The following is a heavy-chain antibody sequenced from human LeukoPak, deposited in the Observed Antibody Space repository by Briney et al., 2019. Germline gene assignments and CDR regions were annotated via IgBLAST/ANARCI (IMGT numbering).Heavy chain of an antibody. J-gene: IGHJ4*02. CDR1: GFSLNTGEVG. D-gene: IGHD2-15*01. CDR2: VYWDDDK. V-gene: IGHV2-5*02. CDR3: AHSPRRGTPAAH. Sequence: SGPTLVNPTQPLMLTCTFSGFSLNTGEVGVTWIRQPPGKALEWLALVYWDDDKRYSPSLKSRLTITKDTSKNQVVLTIANMDPVDTATYYCAHSPRRGTPAAHWGQGTLVTVSS.